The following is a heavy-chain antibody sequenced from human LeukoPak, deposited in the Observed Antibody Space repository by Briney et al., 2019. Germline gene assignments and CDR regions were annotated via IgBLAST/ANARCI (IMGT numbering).Heavy chain of an antibody. D-gene: IGHD3-10*01. V-gene: IGHV3-30*02. CDR2: IRYDGSNK. CDR3: ASENYYGSGSYSVHRSY. CDR1: GFAFSSYG. Sequence: QSGGSLRLSCAASGFAFSSYGMHWVRQAPGKGLEWVAFIRYDGSNKYYADSVKGRFTISRDNSKNTLYLQMNSLRAEDTAVYYCASENYYGSGSYSVHRSYWGQGTLVTVSS. J-gene: IGHJ4*02.